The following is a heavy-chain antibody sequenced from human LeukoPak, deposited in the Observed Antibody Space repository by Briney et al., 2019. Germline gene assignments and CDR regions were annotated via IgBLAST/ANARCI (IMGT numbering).Heavy chain of an antibody. D-gene: IGHD2-2*01. V-gene: IGHV1-18*01. Sequence: GASVKVSCKASGYTFTSYGISWVRQAPGQGLEWMGWISAYNGNTNYAQKLQGRATMTTDTSTSTAYMELRSLRSDDTAVYYCARDSGVVVPAADDYWGQGTLVTVSS. CDR3: ARDSGVVVPAADDY. J-gene: IGHJ4*02. CDR1: GYTFTSYG. CDR2: ISAYNGNT.